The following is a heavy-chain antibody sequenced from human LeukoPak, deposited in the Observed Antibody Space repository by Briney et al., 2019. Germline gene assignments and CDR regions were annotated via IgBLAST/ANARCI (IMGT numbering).Heavy chain of an antibody. CDR3: GYYNSGSYSTPDS. CDR1: GFTFSSYA. CDR2: IHTDQTIQ. J-gene: IGHJ5*01. D-gene: IGHD3-10*01. V-gene: IGHV3-30*02. Sequence: GGSLRLSCAASGFTFSSYAMSWVRQAPGKGLEWVAYIHTDQTIQYYADSVKGRFTISRDNSKNTLYLQMKTLRSEDTAVYYCGYYNSGSYSTPDSWGQGTQVTVSS.